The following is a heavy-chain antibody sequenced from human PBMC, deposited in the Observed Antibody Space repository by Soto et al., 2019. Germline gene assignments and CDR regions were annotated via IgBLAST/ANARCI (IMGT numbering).Heavy chain of an antibody. V-gene: IGHV3-23*01. Sequence: EVQLLESGGGLVQPGGSLRLSCAASGFTFSSYAMSWVRQAPGKGLEWVSAISGSGGSTYYADSVKGRFTISRDNSKNTLYLQMNSLRAEDTAVYDCAKPSGSYYYYYGMDVWGQGTTVTVSS. CDR1: GFTFSSYA. CDR3: AKPSGSYYYYYGMDV. D-gene: IGHD1-26*01. CDR2: ISGSGGST. J-gene: IGHJ6*02.